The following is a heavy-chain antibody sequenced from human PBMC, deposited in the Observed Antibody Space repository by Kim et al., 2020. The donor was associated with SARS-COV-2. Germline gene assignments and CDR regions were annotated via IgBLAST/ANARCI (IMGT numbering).Heavy chain of an antibody. CDR3: AKDPTPLGGLIDY. Sequence: YYADSVKGRFTISRDNSKNSLYLQMNSLRAEDTALYYCAKDPTPLGGLIDYWGQGTLVTVSS. V-gene: IGHV3-43D*03. D-gene: IGHD3-16*01. J-gene: IGHJ4*02.